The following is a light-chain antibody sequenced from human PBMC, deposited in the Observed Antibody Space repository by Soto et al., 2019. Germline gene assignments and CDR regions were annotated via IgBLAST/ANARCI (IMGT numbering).Light chain of an antibody. J-gene: IGKJ1*01. CDR3: QQYGSSPPG. CDR2: GAS. CDR1: QSVSSSY. Sequence: EIVLTQSPGTLSLSPGERATLSCRASQSVSSSYLAWYQQKPGQAPRLLIYGASSRATGIPDRFSGSGSGTDFTLTISRLEPEDFAVYYCQQYGSSPPGFGQWTKVEIK. V-gene: IGKV3-20*01.